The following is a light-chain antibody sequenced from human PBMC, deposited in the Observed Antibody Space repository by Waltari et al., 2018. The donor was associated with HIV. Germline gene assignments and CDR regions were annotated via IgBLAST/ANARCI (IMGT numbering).Light chain of an antibody. V-gene: IGLV2-14*01. J-gene: IGLJ3*02. CDR3: SSYVSGGSLL. Sequence: QSALTQPASVSGSPGQSITISCIGTDIDIDIYNYISWYQHPPDRAPRIVVFDANRRPSGTPFLCAGSKSGKTAYLTISGLQAEDEGTYYCSSYVSGGSLLFGGGTKVTVL. CDR1: DIDIDIYNY. CDR2: DAN.